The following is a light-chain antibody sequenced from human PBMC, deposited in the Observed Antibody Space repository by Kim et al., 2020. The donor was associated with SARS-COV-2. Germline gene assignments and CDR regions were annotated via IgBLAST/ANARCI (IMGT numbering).Light chain of an antibody. Sequence: PRKTARLTCVGNNIGIKSVPWYQQKPGQAPVLVIYYDSDRPSGIPERFSGSNSGNTATLTISRVDAGDETDYYCQVWDSSSDHPVFGGGTKLTFL. J-gene: IGLJ3*02. CDR3: QVWDSSSDHPV. V-gene: IGLV3-21*04. CDR2: YDS. CDR1: NIGIKS.